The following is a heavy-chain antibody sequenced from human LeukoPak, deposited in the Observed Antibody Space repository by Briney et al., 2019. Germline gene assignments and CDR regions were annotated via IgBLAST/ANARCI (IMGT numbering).Heavy chain of an antibody. CDR3: AKDRAYSSSWYNY. V-gene: IGHV3-15*01. CDR2: IKSKTDGGTT. CDR1: GFTFSNAW. Sequence: GGSLRLSCAASGFTFSNAWMSWVRQAPGKGLEWVGRIKSKTDGGTTDYAAPVKGRFTISRDDSKNTLYLQMNSLRAEDTAVYYCAKDRAYSSSWYNYWGQGTLVTVSS. J-gene: IGHJ4*02. D-gene: IGHD6-13*01.